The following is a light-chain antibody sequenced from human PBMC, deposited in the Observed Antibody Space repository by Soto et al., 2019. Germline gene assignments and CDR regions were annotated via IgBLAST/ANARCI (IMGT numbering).Light chain of an antibody. CDR1: SSDVGGYDY. Sequence: QPVLTQPASVSGSPGQSITISCTGTSSDVGGYDYVSWYQQSPGKAPTLIIFDVYNRPSGISNRFSGSKSGNTASLTISGLQAEDEADYYCSSYTNSRVLVFGGGTKVTVL. CDR2: DVY. CDR3: SSYTNSRVLV. V-gene: IGLV2-14*01. J-gene: IGLJ3*02.